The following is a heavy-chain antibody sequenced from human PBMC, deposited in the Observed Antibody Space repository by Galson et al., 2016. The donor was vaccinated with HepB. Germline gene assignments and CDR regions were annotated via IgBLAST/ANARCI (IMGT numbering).Heavy chain of an antibody. Sequence: SETLSLTCAVFGGSFSGYYWSWIRQPPGKGLEWIGEISHSGSPIYNPSLTSRVTISADTSKNQFSLRLNSVTAADTAVYYCARDSLRNWNVDDLTHVWGQGTTVTVSS. J-gene: IGHJ6*02. CDR1: GGSFSGYY. CDR2: ISHSGSP. D-gene: IGHD1-1*01. V-gene: IGHV4-34*01. CDR3: ARDSLRNWNVDDLTHV.